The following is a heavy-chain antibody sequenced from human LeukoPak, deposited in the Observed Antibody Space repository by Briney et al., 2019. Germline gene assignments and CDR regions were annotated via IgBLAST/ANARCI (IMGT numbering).Heavy chain of an antibody. J-gene: IGHJ2*01. D-gene: IGHD3-3*01. CDR2: ISYDGSNK. CDR1: GFTFSSYA. Sequence: GRSLRLSCAASGFTFSSYAMHWVRQAPGKGLEWVAVISYDGSNKYYADSVKGRFTISRDNSKNTLYLQMNSLRAEDTAVYYCAKDGQYYGGSWYFDLWGRGTLVTVSS. CDR3: AKDGQYYGGSWYFDL. V-gene: IGHV3-30-3*01.